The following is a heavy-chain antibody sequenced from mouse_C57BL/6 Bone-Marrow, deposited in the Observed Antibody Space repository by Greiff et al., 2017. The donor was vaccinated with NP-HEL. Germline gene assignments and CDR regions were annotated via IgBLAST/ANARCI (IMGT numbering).Heavy chain of an antibody. CDR3: ASYYDYAWFAY. J-gene: IGHJ3*01. CDR1: GYTFTNYW. V-gene: IGHV1-63*01. D-gene: IGHD2-4*01. CDR2: IYPGGGYT. Sequence: VMLVESGAELVRPGTSVKMSCKASGYTFTNYWIGWAKQRPGHGLEWIGDIYPGGGYTNYNEKFKGKATLTADKSSSTAYMQFSSLTSEDSAIYYCASYYDYAWFAYWGQGTLVTVSA.